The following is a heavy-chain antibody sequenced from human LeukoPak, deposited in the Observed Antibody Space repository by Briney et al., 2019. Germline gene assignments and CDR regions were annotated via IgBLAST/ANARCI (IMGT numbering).Heavy chain of an antibody. J-gene: IGHJ6*02. Sequence: GASVKVSCKASGGTFSSYAISWVRQAPGQGLEWMGRIIPILGIANYAQKFQGRVTITADKSTSTAYMELSSLRSEDTAVYYRATFLYYDFWSGYYPYYYGMDVWGQGTTVTVSS. D-gene: IGHD3-3*01. CDR1: GGTFSSYA. V-gene: IGHV1-69*04. CDR2: IIPILGIA. CDR3: ATFLYYDFWSGYYPYYYGMDV.